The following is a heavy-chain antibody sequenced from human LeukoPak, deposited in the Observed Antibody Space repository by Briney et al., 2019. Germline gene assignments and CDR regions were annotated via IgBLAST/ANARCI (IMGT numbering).Heavy chain of an antibody. D-gene: IGHD6-25*01. J-gene: IGHJ4*02. V-gene: IGHV3-74*01. CDR1: GFTFSTYW. CDR2: INGGGSST. CDR3: ARDSGAAADPFVY. Sequence: PGGSLRLSCAASGFTFSTYWMHWVRQVPGKGLVWVSRINGGGSSTSYADSVKGRFTISRDNAKNTLYLQMNSLRAEDTAVYYCARDSGAAADPFVYWGQGTLVTVSS.